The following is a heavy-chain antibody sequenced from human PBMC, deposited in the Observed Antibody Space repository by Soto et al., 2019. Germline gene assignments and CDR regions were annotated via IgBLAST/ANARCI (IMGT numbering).Heavy chain of an antibody. D-gene: IGHD2-15*01. CDR2: INHSGST. CDR3: ARGYCRGGSCYSHAFDI. V-gene: IGHV4-34*01. CDR1: GGSFRGFF. Sequence: ETLSLTCGVYGGSFRGFFWSWIRQPPGKGLEWIGEINHSGSTNYNPSLKSRVTISVDTSKNQFSLKLSSVTAADTAVYYCARGYCRGGSCYSHAFDIWGQGTMVTVSS. J-gene: IGHJ3*02.